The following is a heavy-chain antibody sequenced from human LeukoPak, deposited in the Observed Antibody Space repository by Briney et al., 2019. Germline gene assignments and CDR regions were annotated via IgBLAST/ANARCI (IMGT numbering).Heavy chain of an antibody. D-gene: IGHD3-22*01. CDR3: ATVPYNNYYDSSGYSS. J-gene: IGHJ5*02. V-gene: IGHV1-24*01. CDR2: FDPEDGET. Sequence: ASVKVSCKVSGYTLTELSMHWVRQAPGKGLEWMGGFDPEDGETIYAQKFQGRVTMTEDTSTDTAYMELSSLRSEDTAVYYCATVPYNNYYDSSGYSSWGQGTLVTVSS. CDR1: GYTLTELS.